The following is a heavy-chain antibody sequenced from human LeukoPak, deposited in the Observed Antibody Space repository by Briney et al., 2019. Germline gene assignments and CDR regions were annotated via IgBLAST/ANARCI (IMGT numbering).Heavy chain of an antibody. CDR1: GGTFISYA. V-gene: IGHV1-2*06. J-gene: IGHJ5*02. CDR2: INPNSGGT. Sequence: ASVKVSCKASGGTFISYAISWVRQAPGQGLEWMGRINPNSGGTNYAQKFQGRVTMTRDTSISTAYMELSRLRSDDTAVYYCARSTAQGYGENPWGQGTLVTVSS. CDR3: ARSTAQGYGENP. D-gene: IGHD3-10*01.